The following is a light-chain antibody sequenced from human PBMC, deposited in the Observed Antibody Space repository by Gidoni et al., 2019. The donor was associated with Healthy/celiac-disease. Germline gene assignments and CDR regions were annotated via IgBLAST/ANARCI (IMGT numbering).Light chain of an antibody. V-gene: IGKV1-39*01. CDR3: QQSYSTPCT. CDR2: AAS. J-gene: IGKJ1*01. CDR1: QSISSY. Sequence: DIQMSEEPSSLSASVGDRVTITCRASQSISSYLNWYQQKPGKAPKLLIYAASSLQSGVPPRFSGSGSGTDFTLTISSLQPEDFATYYCQQSYSTPCTFGQGTKVEIK.